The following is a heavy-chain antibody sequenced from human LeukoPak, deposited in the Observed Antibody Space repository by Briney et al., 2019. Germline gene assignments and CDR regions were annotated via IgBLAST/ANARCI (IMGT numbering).Heavy chain of an antibody. J-gene: IGHJ5*02. CDR3: ARLPLAAHNWFDT. CDR1: GYTFSSYG. CDR2: ISTYNGDT. D-gene: IGHD2-2*01. Sequence: ASMKLSCKASGYTFSSYGITWVRPAPGQGLEWMGWISTYNGDTNYAQNLQGRVTMTTDTSTSTAYMELRSLRSDDTAVYYCARLPLAAHNWFDTWGQGTLVTVSS. V-gene: IGHV1-18*01.